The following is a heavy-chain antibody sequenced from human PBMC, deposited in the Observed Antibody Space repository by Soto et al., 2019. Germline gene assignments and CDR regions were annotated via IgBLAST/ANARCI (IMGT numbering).Heavy chain of an antibody. CDR1: GGSIGSYY. J-gene: IGHJ5*02. Sequence: SETLSLTCTVSGGSIGSYYWSWIRQPPGKGLEWIGYIYYSGSTNYNPSLKSRVTISVDTSKNQFSLKLSSVTAADTAVYYCARAPSTDNWFDPWGQGTLVTVSS. D-gene: IGHD2-2*01. CDR3: ARAPSTDNWFDP. CDR2: IYYSGST. V-gene: IGHV4-59*12.